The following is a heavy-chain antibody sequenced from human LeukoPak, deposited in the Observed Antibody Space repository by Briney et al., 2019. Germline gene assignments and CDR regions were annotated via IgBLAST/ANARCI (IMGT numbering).Heavy chain of an antibody. D-gene: IGHD3-3*01. CDR1: GGSISSYY. CDR2: IYYSGST. Sequence: SETLSLTCTVSGGSISSYYWSWIRQPPGKGLEWIGYIYYSGSTNYNPSLKSRVTISVDTSKNQFSLKLSSVTAADTAVYYCAKIRFLEWLLSPGGYFDYWGQGTLVTVSS. V-gene: IGHV4-59*01. J-gene: IGHJ4*02. CDR3: AKIRFLEWLLSPGGYFDY.